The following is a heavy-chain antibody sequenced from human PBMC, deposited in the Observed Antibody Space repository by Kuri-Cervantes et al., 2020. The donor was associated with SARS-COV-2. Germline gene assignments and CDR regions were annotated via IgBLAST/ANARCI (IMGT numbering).Heavy chain of an antibody. CDR3: ARGGWVNCSGGSCYSFNWFDP. CDR2: ISAYNGNT. D-gene: IGHD2-15*01. J-gene: IGHJ5*02. V-gene: IGHV1-18*01. CDR1: GYTFTSYG. Sequence: ASVKVSCKASGYTFTSYGISWVRQAPGQGLEWMGWISAYNGNTNYAQKLQGRVTMTTDTSTSTAYMELRSLRSGDTAVYYCARGGWVNCSGGSCYSFNWFDPWGQGTLVTVSS.